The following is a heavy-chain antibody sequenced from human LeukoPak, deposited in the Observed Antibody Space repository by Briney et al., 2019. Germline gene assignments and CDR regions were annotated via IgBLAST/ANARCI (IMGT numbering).Heavy chain of an antibody. V-gene: IGHV1-46*01. CDR2: INLSGDRT. D-gene: IGHD5-12*01. Sequence: ASVKISCKASGYTFTSYYLHWMRQAPGQGLEWMGTINLSGDRTSYAQKIQGRVTMTRDTSTSTVYMELSSLTSEDTAVYYCARDIGSGYYNFDYWGQGTLVTASS. CDR1: GYTFTSYY. J-gene: IGHJ4*02. CDR3: ARDIGSGYYNFDY.